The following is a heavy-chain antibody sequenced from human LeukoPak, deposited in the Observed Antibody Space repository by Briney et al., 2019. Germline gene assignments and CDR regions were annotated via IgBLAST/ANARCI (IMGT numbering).Heavy chain of an antibody. D-gene: IGHD5-24*01. CDR2: IYTGGNT. CDR1: GFTVSSDY. J-gene: IGHJ5*01. V-gene: IGHV3-66*01. CDR3: ARSALEMGTIFTS. Sequence: PGGSLRLSCVASGFTVSSDYMNGVRQAPGKGLEWVSVIYTGGNTYYSDSVKGRFTISRDNSKNTVFLQMNNLRAENTAVYYCARSALEMGTIFTSWGQGTLVTVSS.